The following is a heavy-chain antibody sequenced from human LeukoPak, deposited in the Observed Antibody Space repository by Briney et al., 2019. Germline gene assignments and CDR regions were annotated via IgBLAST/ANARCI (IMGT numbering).Heavy chain of an antibody. Sequence: GGSLRLSCAASGFTFSRYWMSWVRQAPGKGLEWVANIKEDGTVKYYVESVKGRFTISRDNAKNSLYLQMNSLRAEDAAVYYCATSITMFDYWGQGTLVTVSS. D-gene: IGHD3-10*01. CDR3: ATSITMFDY. V-gene: IGHV3-7*02. CDR1: GFTFSRYW. CDR2: IKEDGTVK. J-gene: IGHJ4*02.